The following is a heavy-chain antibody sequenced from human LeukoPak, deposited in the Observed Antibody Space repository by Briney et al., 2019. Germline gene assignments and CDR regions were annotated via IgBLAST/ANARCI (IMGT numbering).Heavy chain of an antibody. CDR1: GFTFSSYA. CDR2: ISGSGGRT. D-gene: IGHD3-22*01. V-gene: IGHV3-23*01. Sequence: HPGGSLRLSYTSSGFTFSSYAMSWVRQAPGKGLDLISAISGSGGRTYYADSVKGWFTISRDNSKNTLYLQMNSLRVEDTVLYYCGKGLAWDYCDPGYWGQGTLVTVS. CDR3: GKGLAWDYCDPGY. J-gene: IGHJ4*02.